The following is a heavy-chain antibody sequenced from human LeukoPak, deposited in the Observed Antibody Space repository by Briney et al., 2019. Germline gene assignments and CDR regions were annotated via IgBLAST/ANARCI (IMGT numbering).Heavy chain of an antibody. CDR1: GFTFSSHG. D-gene: IGHD4/OR15-4a*01. CDR3: AKVSLNMVNDAFDI. CDR2: IRGDGVTT. V-gene: IGHV3-23*01. J-gene: IGHJ3*02. Sequence: GGSLRLSCAASGFTFSSHGMNWVRQAPGKGLEWVSGIRGDGVTTYYADSVKGRFTISRDNSKNTLYLQMNSLRAEDTAMYYCAKVSLNMVNDAFDIWGQGTMVSVSS.